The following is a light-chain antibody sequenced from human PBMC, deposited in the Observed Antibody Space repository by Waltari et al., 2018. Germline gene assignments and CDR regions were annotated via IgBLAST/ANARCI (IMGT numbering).Light chain of an antibody. J-gene: IGKJ4*01. V-gene: IGKV1D-12*01. Sequence: DIQMTQSPSSVPASVGDRVTITCRASQTISAWLAWYQQKPGKAPRLLIYEISDLQGGVPSRFSGSGSGTDFTLTISNVQPEDSATYYCQQATGFPLTFGGGTKVEI. CDR3: QQATGFPLT. CDR1: QTISAW. CDR2: EIS.